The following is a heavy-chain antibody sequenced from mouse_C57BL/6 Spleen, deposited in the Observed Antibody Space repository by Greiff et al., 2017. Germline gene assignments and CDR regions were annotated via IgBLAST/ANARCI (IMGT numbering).Heavy chain of an antibody. CDR2: IRLKSDNYAT. Sequence: EVKLEESGGGLVQPGGSMKLSCVASGFTFSNYWMNWVRQSPEKGLEWVAQIRLKSDNYATHYAESVKGRFTISRDDSKSSVYLQMNNLRAEDTGIYYCTGLFYYYGSSFDYWGQGTTLTVSS. CDR3: TGLFYYYGSSFDY. V-gene: IGHV6-3*01. CDR1: GFTFSNYW. J-gene: IGHJ2*01. D-gene: IGHD1-1*01.